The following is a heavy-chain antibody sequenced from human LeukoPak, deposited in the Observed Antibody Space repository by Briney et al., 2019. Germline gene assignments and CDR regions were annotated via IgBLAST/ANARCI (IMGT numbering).Heavy chain of an antibody. J-gene: IGHJ3*02. V-gene: IGHV4-59*08. CDR3: ARQVYRSPYAFHI. D-gene: IGHD6-13*01. CDR2: VYSSGST. Sequence: SETLSLTCTVSGASISTYFWSWIRQPPGKGLEWIGYVYSSGSTNYNPSLKSRVTISVDMAKNQVSLKLSYVTAADTAMYYCARQVYRSPYAFHIWGQGTVVTVSS. CDR1: GASISTYF.